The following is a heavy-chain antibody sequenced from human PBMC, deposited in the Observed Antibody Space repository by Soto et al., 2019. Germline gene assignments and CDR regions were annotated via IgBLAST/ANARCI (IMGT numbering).Heavy chain of an antibody. D-gene: IGHD5-12*01. CDR2: INHSGST. CDR1: GGSFSGYY. Sequence: SETLSLTCAVYGGSFSGYYWSWIRQPPGKGLEWIGEINHSGSTNYNPSLKSRVTISVDTSKNQFSLKLSSVTAADTAVYYCARVKSYIVATINWFDPWGQGTLVTVSS. CDR3: ARVKSYIVATINWFDP. J-gene: IGHJ5*02. V-gene: IGHV4-34*01.